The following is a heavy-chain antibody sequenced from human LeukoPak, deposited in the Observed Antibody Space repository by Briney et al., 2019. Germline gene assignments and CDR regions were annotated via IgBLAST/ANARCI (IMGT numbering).Heavy chain of an antibody. CDR2: ISGSGGTT. CDR3: AKYYYGSGSFAHDS. Sequence: GGSLRLSCAASGLTFSSYAMSWVRQAPGKGLEWVAVISGSGGTTYYADSVKGRFTISRDNSKNTVDLQMESLRAEDTAIYYCAKYYYGSGSFAHDSWGQGALVTVSS. V-gene: IGHV3-23*01. CDR1: GLTFSSYA. J-gene: IGHJ4*02. D-gene: IGHD3-10*01.